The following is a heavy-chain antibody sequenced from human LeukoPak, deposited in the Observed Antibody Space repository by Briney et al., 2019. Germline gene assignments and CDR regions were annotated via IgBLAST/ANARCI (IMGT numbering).Heavy chain of an antibody. CDR1: GGTFSSYA. J-gene: IGHJ5*02. D-gene: IGHD6-13*01. V-gene: IGHV1-69*04. CDR3: ARGPGAAADNP. Sequence: SVKVSCKASGGTFSSYAISWVRQAPGQGLEWMGRIIPIFGIANYAQKFQGRVTITADKSTSAAYMELSSLRSEDTAVYYCARGPGAAADNPWGQGTLVTVSS. CDR2: IIPIFGIA.